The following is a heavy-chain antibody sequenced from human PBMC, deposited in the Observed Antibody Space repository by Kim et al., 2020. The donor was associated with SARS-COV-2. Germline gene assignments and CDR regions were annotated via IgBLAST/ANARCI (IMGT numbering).Heavy chain of an antibody. J-gene: IGHJ4*02. CDR3: ARDSMIRNLRLDY. D-gene: IGHD2-21*01. Sequence: YGEAVKGRFTISRDNAKNSLFLQMDSLRAEETAVYYCARDSMIRNLRLDYWGQGTLVTVSS. V-gene: IGHV3-21*01.